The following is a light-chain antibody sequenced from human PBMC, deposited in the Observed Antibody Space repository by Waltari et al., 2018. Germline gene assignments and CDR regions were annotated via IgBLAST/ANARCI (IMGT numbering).Light chain of an antibody. Sequence: QSVLTQPPSVSGAPGQRVTISCTGSGSNIGAGYDVHWYQQLPRAAPKLLIYGSTSRSLGVPDRFFGSTSGTSASLAITGLQAEDEADYYCQSYDTSLMSVVFGGGTKLTVL. CDR3: QSYDTSLMSVV. J-gene: IGLJ3*02. V-gene: IGLV1-40*01. CDR2: GST. CDR1: GSNIGAGYD.